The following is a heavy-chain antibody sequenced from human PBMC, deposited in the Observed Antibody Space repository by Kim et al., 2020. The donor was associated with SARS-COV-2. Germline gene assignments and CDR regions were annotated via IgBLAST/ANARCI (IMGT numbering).Heavy chain of an antibody. J-gene: IGHJ6*02. CDR2: ISYDGSNK. CDR1: GFTFCSYA. Sequence: GGSLRLSCAASGFTFCSYAMHWVRQAPGKGLEWVAVISYDGSNKYYADSVKGRFTISRDNAKNSLYLQMNSLRGEDTAVYYCARVYRDTYYDILSGYSRGHYGMDVWGPGNTVTVSS. D-gene: IGHD3-9*01. V-gene: IGHV3-30*14. CDR3: ARVYRDTYYDILSGYSRGHYGMDV.